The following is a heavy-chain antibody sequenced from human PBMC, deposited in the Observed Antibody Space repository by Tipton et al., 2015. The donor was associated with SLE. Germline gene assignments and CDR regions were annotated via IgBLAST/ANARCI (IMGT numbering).Heavy chain of an antibody. V-gene: IGHV4-4*02. J-gene: IGHJ4*02. CDR1: GDSISRSNW. CDR2: VYHSGST. Sequence: SLRLSCAVSGDSISRSNWWSWVRQPPGKGLEWIGEVYHSGSTHYNPSLKSRVTISVDTTKNQFSLKMSSVTAADTAVYYCARDDGSLAYWGQGTLVTVSS. CDR3: ARDDGSLAY. D-gene: IGHD1-26*01.